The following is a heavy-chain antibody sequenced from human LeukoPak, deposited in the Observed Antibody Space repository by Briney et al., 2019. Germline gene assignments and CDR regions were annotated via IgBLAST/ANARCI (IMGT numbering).Heavy chain of an antibody. CDR2: IYYSGST. D-gene: IGHD5-18*01. CDR1: GVSISSYY. V-gene: IGHV4-59*01. Sequence: SETLSLTCTVSGVSISSYYWSWIRQPPGKGLEWIGCIYYSGSTNYNPSLKSRVTISVDTSKNQFSLKLSSVTAADTAVYYCARDLQLITSDAYYFYYMDVWGKGTTVTISS. CDR3: ARDLQLITSDAYYFYYMDV. J-gene: IGHJ6*03.